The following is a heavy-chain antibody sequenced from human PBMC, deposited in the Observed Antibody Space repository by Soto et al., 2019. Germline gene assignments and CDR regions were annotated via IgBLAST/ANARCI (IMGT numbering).Heavy chain of an antibody. CDR2: IIPMFGTA. D-gene: IGHD3-22*01. V-gene: IGHV1-69*01. CDR3: ARVGPAHYYDSSGYYSPLDD. CDR1: GDTFSSYT. J-gene: IGHJ4*02. Sequence: QVQLVQSGAEVKKPGSSVKVSCKASGDTFSSYTINWVRQAPGQGLEWMGGIIPMFGTANYAQKFKGRVTITAGESTSTVYMELSSLRSEDTAVYYCARVGPAHYYDSSGYYSPLDDCGQGTLVTVSS.